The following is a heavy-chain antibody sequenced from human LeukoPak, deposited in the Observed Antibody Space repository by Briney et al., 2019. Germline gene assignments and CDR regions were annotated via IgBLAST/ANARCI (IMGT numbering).Heavy chain of an antibody. V-gene: IGHV1-2*02. D-gene: IGHD3-10*01. Sequence: ASVKVSCKASGYTFTGYYMHWVRQAPGQGLEWMGWINPNSGGTNYAQKFQGRVTMTRDTSISTAYMELSRLRSDDTAVYYCASSNSVLLWFGESRPVDYWGQGTLVTVSS. CDR1: GYTFTGYY. CDR2: INPNSGGT. CDR3: ASSNSVLLWFGESRPVDY. J-gene: IGHJ4*02.